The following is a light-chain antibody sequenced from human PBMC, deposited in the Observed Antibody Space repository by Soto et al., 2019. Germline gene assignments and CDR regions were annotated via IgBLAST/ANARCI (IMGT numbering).Light chain of an antibody. CDR3: MQGTLPYT. J-gene: IGKJ2*01. Sequence: VVMTQSPVSLSVTLGQPASISCRSSKSLVDSDGNTFLLWFQQRPGQSPRRLINKVSNRDSGVPDRVSGSWSGTEFTLKISRVEAEDLGVYYCMQGTLPYTFGQGTRLEIK. V-gene: IGKV2-30*01. CDR2: KVS. CDR1: KSLVDSDGNTF.